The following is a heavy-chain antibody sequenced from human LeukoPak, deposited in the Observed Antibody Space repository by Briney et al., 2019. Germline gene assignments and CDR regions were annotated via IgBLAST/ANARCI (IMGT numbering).Heavy chain of an antibody. J-gene: IGHJ6*02. Sequence: RTSETLSLTCTVSGVSISSGGYYWSWIRQHPGKGLEWIGYIYYSGSTYYNPSLKSRVTISVDTSKNQFSLKLSSVTAADTAVYYCARGIGWFGELFNYYYYGMDVWGQGTTVTVSS. CDR3: ARGIGWFGELFNYYYYGMDV. CDR1: GVSISSGGYY. CDR2: IYYSGST. D-gene: IGHD3-10*01. V-gene: IGHV4-31*03.